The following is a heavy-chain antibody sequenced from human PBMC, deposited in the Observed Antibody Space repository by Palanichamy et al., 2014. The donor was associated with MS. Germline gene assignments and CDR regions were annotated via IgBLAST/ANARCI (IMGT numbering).Heavy chain of an antibody. Sequence: QVQLVQSGAEVKKPGSSVKVSCKASGGTFSGYVINWVRQAPGQGLEWMGGIIPIVGTANYAQKFQGRVTITADKLTSTAYMELSSLRSEDTAVFYCAGSGIVGATRVFDNWGQGTLVTVSS. CDR3: AGSGIVGATRVFDN. CDR2: IIPIVGTA. CDR1: GGTFSGYV. D-gene: IGHD1-26*01. V-gene: IGHV1-69*06. J-gene: IGHJ4*02.